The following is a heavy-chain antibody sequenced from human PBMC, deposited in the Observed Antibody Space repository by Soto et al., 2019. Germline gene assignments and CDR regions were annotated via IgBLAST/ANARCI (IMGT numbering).Heavy chain of an antibody. CDR3: ARGGYWRFEY. D-gene: IGHD3-22*01. Sequence: QVQIQQWGGGLLKPSETLSLSCTVYGGSFSNYAWSWIRQPPGRGLEWIGEIYHNGKSDYNPSLKSRVTIAVDTSKNQFSLKLSSVIAADTAVYFCARGGYWRFEYWGQGALVTVSS. V-gene: IGHV4-34*01. CDR2: IYHNGKS. J-gene: IGHJ4*02. CDR1: GGSFSNYA.